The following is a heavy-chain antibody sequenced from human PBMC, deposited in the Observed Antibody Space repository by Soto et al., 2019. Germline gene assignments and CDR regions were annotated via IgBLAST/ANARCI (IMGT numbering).Heavy chain of an antibody. J-gene: IGHJ4*02. V-gene: IGHV1-3*01. Sequence: WASVKVSCKASGYTFTSYAMHWVRQAPGQRLEWMGWINAGNGNTEYSQKFQGRVTITRDTSASTAYMELSSLRSEDTAVFYCARAGDDCSTTTCYMIDYWGQGTRVTVSA. CDR3: ARAGDDCSTTTCYMIDY. D-gene: IGHD2-2*02. CDR2: INAGNGNT. CDR1: GYTFTSYA.